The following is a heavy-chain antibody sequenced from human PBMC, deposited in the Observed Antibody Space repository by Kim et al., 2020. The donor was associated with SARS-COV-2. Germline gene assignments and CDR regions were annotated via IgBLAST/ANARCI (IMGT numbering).Heavy chain of an antibody. D-gene: IGHD3-10*01. J-gene: IGHJ4*02. CDR2: ISWNSGSI. Sequence: GGSLRLSCAASGFTFDDYAMHWVRQAPGKGLEWVSGISWNSGSIGYADSVKGRFTISRDNAKNSLYLQMNSLRAEDTALYYCAKGSYGSGSYAGFHYWGQGTLVTVSS. CDR1: GFTFDDYA. V-gene: IGHV3-9*01. CDR3: AKGSYGSGSYAGFHY.